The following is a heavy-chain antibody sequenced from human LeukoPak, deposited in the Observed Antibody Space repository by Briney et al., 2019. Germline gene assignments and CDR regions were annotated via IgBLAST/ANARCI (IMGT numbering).Heavy chain of an antibody. J-gene: IGHJ4*02. Sequence: GGSLRLSCAASGFTFSKAWMKWVRQAPGKGLEWVGRIKSRPDGGATDHAAPVKGRFTISRDDSKNMLYLQMRSLKSEDTAVYYCTTGGDWNNMGVSFDYWGQGTLVTVSS. V-gene: IGHV3-15*01. CDR1: GFTFSKAW. D-gene: IGHD1/OR15-1a*01. CDR2: IKSRPDGGAT. CDR3: TTGGDWNNMGVSFDY.